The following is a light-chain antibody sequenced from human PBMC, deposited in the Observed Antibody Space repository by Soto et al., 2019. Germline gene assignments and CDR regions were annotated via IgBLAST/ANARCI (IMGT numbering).Light chain of an antibody. V-gene: IGLV2-14*01. CDR2: DVS. CDR3: SSYTSSSTPGVV. Sequence: QSALTQPASVSGSPGQSITISCTGTSSDVGGYNYVSWYQQHPGKAPKLMIYDVSNRPSGVSNRLSGSKVGNTASLTISGLQAEDEADYYCSSYTSSSTPGVVFGGGTKLTVL. J-gene: IGLJ2*01. CDR1: SSDVGGYNY.